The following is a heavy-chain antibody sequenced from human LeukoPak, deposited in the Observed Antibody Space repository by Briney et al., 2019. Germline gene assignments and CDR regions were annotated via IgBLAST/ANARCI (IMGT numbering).Heavy chain of an antibody. V-gene: IGHV4-39*07. D-gene: IGHD3-10*01. CDR3: ARVGSPDDAFDI. J-gene: IGHJ3*02. CDR2: IYCGGST. Sequence: PSETLSLTCTVSGGSISSSSYYWGWIRQPPGKGLEWIGSIYCGGSTYYNPSLKSRVTISVDASKNQFSLKLSSVTAADTAVYYCARVGSPDDAFDIWGQGTMVTVSS. CDR1: GGSISSSSYY.